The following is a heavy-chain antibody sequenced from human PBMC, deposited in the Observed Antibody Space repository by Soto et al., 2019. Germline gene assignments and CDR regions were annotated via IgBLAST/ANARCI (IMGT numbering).Heavy chain of an antibody. Sequence: QVQLVESGGGVVQPGRSPRLSCAASGFTFSSYGMHWVRQAPGKGLEWVAVISYDGSNKYYADSVKGRFTISRDNSKNTLYLQMNSLRAEDTAVYYCAKQGGSYCLDYWGQGTLVTVSS. J-gene: IGHJ4*02. CDR1: GFTFSSYG. CDR2: ISYDGSNK. CDR3: AKQGGSYCLDY. V-gene: IGHV3-30*18. D-gene: IGHD1-26*01.